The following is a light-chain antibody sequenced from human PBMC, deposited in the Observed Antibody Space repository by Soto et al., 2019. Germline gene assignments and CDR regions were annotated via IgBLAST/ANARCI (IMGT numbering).Light chain of an antibody. CDR2: DAS. Sequence: EIVLAQSPATLSLSPGETATLSCRASQSVGSYLAWYQQKPGQAPRLLIFDASNRAYGIPARFSGSGSGTDFTLTISSLEPEDFAVYYCQQRSDGPSWTFGQGTQVQIK. J-gene: IGKJ1*01. CDR1: QSVGSY. CDR3: QQRSDGPSWT. V-gene: IGKV3-11*01.